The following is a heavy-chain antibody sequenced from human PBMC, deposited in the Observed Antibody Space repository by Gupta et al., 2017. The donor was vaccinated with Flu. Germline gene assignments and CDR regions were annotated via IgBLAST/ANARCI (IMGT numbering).Heavy chain of an antibody. CDR1: GFTCRNYW. Sequence: WAASGFTCRNYWMHWVRQVPGKGLGGVARVEKDGSGTSYADSVKGRVNISRDNAKNTLYLQMNSLRAEDMAVDYCATVCEDWGQGTLVTVSS. CDR2: VEKDGSGT. D-gene: IGHD1-20*01. J-gene: IGHJ4*02. CDR3: ATVCED. V-gene: IGHV3-74*01.